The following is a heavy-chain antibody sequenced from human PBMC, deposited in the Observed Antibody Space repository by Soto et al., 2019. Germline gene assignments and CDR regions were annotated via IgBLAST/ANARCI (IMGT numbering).Heavy chain of an antibody. CDR3: ARHGAYGCVWGVSDGSDN. CDR1: GGSISSNSYY. J-gene: IGHJ4*02. D-gene: IGHD3-16*01. Sequence: PSLTCTVSGGSISSNSYYWDWIRQPPGKGLEWIGSLFYSGATYHNPSLQSRVTISVDTSKNQFSLHLSSVTAADTAVYYCARHGAYGCVWGVSDGSDNWGQETLVTVSS. V-gene: IGHV4-39*01. CDR2: LFYSGAT.